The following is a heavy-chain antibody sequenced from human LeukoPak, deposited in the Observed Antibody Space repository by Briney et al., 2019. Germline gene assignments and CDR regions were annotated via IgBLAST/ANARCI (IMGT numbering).Heavy chain of an antibody. J-gene: IGHJ6*03. CDR1: GASISGSGYY. Sequence: SETLSLTCAVSGASISGSGYYWGWIRQPPGKGLEWIGNIYYSGSTYYNASLQSRVTISIDTSKNQFSLRLNSVTAADTAVYYCASPAMAFIDQGRYNYYYYMDVWGQGTTVTVSS. CDR2: IYYSGST. CDR3: ASPAMAFIDQGRYNYYYYMDV. V-gene: IGHV4-39*01. D-gene: IGHD5-18*01.